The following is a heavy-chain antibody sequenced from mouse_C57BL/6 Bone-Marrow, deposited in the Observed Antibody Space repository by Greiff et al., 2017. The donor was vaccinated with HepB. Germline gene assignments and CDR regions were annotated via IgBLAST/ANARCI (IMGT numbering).Heavy chain of an antibody. CDR2: IYPRSGNT. J-gene: IGHJ3*01. V-gene: IGHV1-81*01. CDR3: ASRFSGFAY. CDR1: GYTFTSYG. Sequence: QVQLQQSGAELARPGASVKLSCKASGYTFTSYGISWVKQRTGQGLEWIGEIYPRSGNTYYNEKFKGKATLTADKSSSTAYMELRSLTSEDSAGYFCASRFSGFAYWGQGTLVTVSA.